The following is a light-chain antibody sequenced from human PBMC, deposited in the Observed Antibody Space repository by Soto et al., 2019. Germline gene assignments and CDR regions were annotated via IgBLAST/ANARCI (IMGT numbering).Light chain of an antibody. CDR2: DAS. V-gene: IGKV3-11*01. J-gene: IGKJ5*01. CDR1: LSVSSY. Sequence: EIVLTQSPATLSLSPGERATLSCRASLSVSSYLAWYQQKPGQAPRLLIYDASNRATGIPARFSGSGSGTDFTLTISSLEPEDFAVYYCQQRSNWPPKITFGQGTRLEMK. CDR3: QQRSNWPPKIT.